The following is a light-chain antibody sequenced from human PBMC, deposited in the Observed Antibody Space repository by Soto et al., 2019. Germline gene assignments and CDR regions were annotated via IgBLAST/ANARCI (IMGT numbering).Light chain of an antibody. J-gene: IGKJ2*01. Sequence: EIVLTQSPVTLSLSPGERATLSCRASQRLTNNFLAWFQQRPGLAPRLLIYGASSRASGIPERFSGSGSETDFALTISRLEPEDFAVYYCQQYGRSPFTFGQGTKLQIK. CDR1: QRLTNNF. CDR3: QQYGRSPFT. CDR2: GAS. V-gene: IGKV3-20*01.